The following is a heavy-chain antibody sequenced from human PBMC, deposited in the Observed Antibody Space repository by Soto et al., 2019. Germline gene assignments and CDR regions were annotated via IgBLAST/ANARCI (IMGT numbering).Heavy chain of an antibody. CDR2: ISSTTNYI. CDR3: ARESEDLTSNFDY. J-gene: IGHJ4*02. CDR1: WFTFTSYS. V-gene: IGHV3-21*01. Sequence: GGALRVPWAASWFTFTSYSMNWVRQAPGKGLEWVSSISSTTNYIYYADSMKGRFTVSRDNAKNSVYLEMNSLSAEDTAVYYCARESEDLTSNFDYWGQGTLVTVSS.